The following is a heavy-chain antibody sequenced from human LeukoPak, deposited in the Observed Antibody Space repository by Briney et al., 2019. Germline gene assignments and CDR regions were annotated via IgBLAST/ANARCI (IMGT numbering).Heavy chain of an antibody. CDR1: GYXFTSYW. Sequence: GESLKISCNGSGYXFTSYWIGWVRQMPGKGLGWMGIIYPGDSDTRYSPSFQGQVTISADKSISTAYLQWSSLKASDTAMYYCARRSGIAAAGPFDYWGQGTLVTVSS. J-gene: IGHJ4*02. CDR2: IYPGDSDT. D-gene: IGHD6-13*01. CDR3: ARRSGIAAAGPFDY. V-gene: IGHV5-51*01.